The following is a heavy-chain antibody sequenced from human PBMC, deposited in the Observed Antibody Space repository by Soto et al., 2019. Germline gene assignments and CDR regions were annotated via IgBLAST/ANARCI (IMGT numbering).Heavy chain of an antibody. CDR3: ARGMITGSYYDSSGYYGD. CDR1: GGTFSSYA. D-gene: IGHD3-22*01. V-gene: IGHV1-69*01. CDR2: SIPIFGTA. Sequence: QVQLVQSGAEVKKPGSSVKVSCKASGGTFSSYAISWVRQAPGQGLEWMGGSIPIFGTANYAQKFQGRVTITADESTSTAYMELSSLRSEDTAVYYCARGMITGSYYDSSGYYGDWGQGTLVTVSS. J-gene: IGHJ4*02.